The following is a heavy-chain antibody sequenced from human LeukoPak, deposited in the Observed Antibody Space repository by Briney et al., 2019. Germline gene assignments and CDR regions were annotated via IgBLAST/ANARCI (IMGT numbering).Heavy chain of an antibody. D-gene: IGHD3-3*01. Sequence: SETLSLTCTVSGGSMSNYYWIWIRQPPGKGLEWIGYIYYSGTTSYNPSLKSRVTISVDTSKNQFSLKLSSVTAADTAVYYCARRARGRITIFGVVIAANAFDIWGQGTMVTVSS. CDR1: GGSMSNYY. CDR2: IYYSGTT. J-gene: IGHJ3*02. CDR3: ARRARGRITIFGVVIAANAFDI. V-gene: IGHV4-59*12.